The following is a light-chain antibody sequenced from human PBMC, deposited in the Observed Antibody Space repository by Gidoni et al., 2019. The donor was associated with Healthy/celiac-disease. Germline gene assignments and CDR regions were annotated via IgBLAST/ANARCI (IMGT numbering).Light chain of an antibody. J-gene: IGKJ4*01. V-gene: IGKV3-15*01. Sequence: EIVMTQSPATLSVSPGERATLSCRASQSVSSNLAWYQQKPGQAPRLLIYGASTRATGIPARFSGSGSGTEFTLTISSLQSEDFAVYYCQQYNNRPPLTFGGXTKVEIK. CDR3: QQYNNRPPLT. CDR1: QSVSSN. CDR2: GAS.